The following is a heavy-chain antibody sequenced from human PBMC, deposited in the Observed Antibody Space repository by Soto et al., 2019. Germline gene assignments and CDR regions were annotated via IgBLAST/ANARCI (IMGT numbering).Heavy chain of an antibody. CDR2: IRVGGGDT. J-gene: IGHJ5*02. CDR1: GFTFSSSA. V-gene: IGHV3-23*01. CDR3: AKCSVGTVRTSGWCNWFDP. Sequence: EVRLLESGGGLAQPGGSRRLSCAASGFTFSSSAMNWVRQAPGKGLEWVSSIRVGGGDTFYADSVRGRFTVSRDISRNTLYLQMNSLRAEDTAIYYCAKCSVGTVRTSGWCNWFDPWGQGTPVTVSS. D-gene: IGHD6-19*01.